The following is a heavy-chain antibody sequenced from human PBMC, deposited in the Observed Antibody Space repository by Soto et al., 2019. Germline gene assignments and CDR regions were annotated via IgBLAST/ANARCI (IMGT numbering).Heavy chain of an antibody. J-gene: IGHJ6*02. CDR3: ARHSSATPEDIVVVVAAHPSVYYYYGMDV. D-gene: IGHD2-15*01. CDR1: GGTFSSYA. Sequence: ASVKVSCKASGGTFSSYAISWVRQAPGQGLEWMGGIIPIFGTANYAQKFQGRVTITADESTSTAYMELSSLRSEDTAVYYCARHSSATPEDIVVVVAAHPSVYYYYGMDVWGQGTTVTVSS. V-gene: IGHV1-69*13. CDR2: IIPIFGTA.